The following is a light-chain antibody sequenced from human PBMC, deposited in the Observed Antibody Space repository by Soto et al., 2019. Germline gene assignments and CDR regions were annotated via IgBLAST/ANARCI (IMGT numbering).Light chain of an antibody. CDR2: DAS. Sequence: DIQMTQSPSSLSASVGDRVTITCQASQDIRKYLNWYQQKPGKAPKLLIYDASNLETGVPSRFSGSGSGTDFTFTISSLQPEDSATYYCQQSVDLPTFGGGTKVQI. V-gene: IGKV1-33*01. CDR1: QDIRKY. CDR3: QQSVDLPT. J-gene: IGKJ4*01.